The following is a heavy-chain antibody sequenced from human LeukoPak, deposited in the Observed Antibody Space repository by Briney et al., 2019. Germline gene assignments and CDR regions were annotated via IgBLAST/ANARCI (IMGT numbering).Heavy chain of an antibody. CDR2: IREDGGHT. CDR1: GFTFTNYW. Sequence: GGSLRLSCVTSGFTFTNYWMSWVRQAPGKGLVWVANIREDGGHTKYVDSVKGRFTISRDNAKNSLFLQMDGLRVDDTAVYFCARDVLGGHNDFWGQGTLITVSS. V-gene: IGHV3-7*01. CDR3: ARDVLGGHNDF. J-gene: IGHJ4*02. D-gene: IGHD4-23*01.